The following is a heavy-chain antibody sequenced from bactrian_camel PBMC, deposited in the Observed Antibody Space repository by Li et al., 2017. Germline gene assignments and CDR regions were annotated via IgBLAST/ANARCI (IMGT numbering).Heavy chain of an antibody. J-gene: IGHJ6*01. CDR2: IDTDGST. D-gene: IGHD1*01. V-gene: IGHV3S57*01. Sequence: HVQLVESGGGSVQAGGSLRLSCAAPGNTVSRHCMGWFRQAPGKEREGVAAIDTDGSTSYADSVKGRFTISQDNAKNTLYLQMDSLKPEDTAMYYCAAGPRCTINFAFDSWGQGTQVTVS. CDR1: GNTVSRHC. CDR3: AAGPRCTINFAFDS.